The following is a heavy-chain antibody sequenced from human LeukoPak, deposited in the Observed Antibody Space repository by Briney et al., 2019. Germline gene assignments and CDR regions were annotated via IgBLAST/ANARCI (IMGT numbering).Heavy chain of an antibody. CDR3: ARDEGGSYYYY. J-gene: IGHJ4*02. CDR1: GFTFSSNG. D-gene: IGHD1-26*01. Sequence: GTSLRPSCAASGFTFSSNGMHWVRQAPGKGLEWVATIWYDGSQKYYADSVEGRFTISRDNSKNTLYVQMNSLRADDTAVYYCARDEGGSYYYYWGQGTLVTVSS. V-gene: IGHV3-33*01. CDR2: IWYDGSQK.